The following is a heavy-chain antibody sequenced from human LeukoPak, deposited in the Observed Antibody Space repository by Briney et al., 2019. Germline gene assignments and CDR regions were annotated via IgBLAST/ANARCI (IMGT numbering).Heavy chain of an antibody. V-gene: IGHV4-39*07. D-gene: IGHD2-2*01. J-gene: IGHJ5*02. CDR1: GGSISSSSYY. CDR3: ARDGRYCSSTSCYSWNWFDP. Sequence: SETLSLTCTVSGGSISSSSYYWGWIRQPPGKGLEWIGSIYYSGSTYYNPSLKSRVTISVDTSKNQFSLKLSSVTAADTAVYYCARDGRYCSSTSCYSWNWFDPWGQGTLVTVSS. CDR2: IYYSGST.